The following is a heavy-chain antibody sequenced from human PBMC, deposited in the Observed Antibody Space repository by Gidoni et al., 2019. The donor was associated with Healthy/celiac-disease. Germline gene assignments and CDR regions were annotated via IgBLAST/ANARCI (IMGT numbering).Heavy chain of an antibody. V-gene: IGHV3-64*01. CDR1: GFTFSSYA. Sequence: EVQLVESGGGLVQPGGSLRLSCAASGFTFSSYAMHWVRQAPGKGLEYVSAISSNGGSTYYANSVKGRFTISRDNSKNTLYLQMGSLRAEDMAVYYCASSSAILEWGTLYYYGMDVWGQGTTVTVSS. J-gene: IGHJ6*02. CDR2: ISSNGGST. CDR3: ASSSAILEWGTLYYYGMDV. D-gene: IGHD3-3*01.